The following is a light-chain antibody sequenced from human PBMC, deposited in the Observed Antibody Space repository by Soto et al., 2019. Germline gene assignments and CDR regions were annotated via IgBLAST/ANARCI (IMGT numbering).Light chain of an antibody. V-gene: IGKV1-5*03. CDR1: QTISSW. CDR3: QYYNDYCWT. CDR2: KTY. Sequence: DIQLTQSPSTLSASVGDRVTITCRASQTISSWLAWYQQKPGKAPNLLIYKTYNLESGVPSRYSGSGSGTECTLTISSLQPDDFATYYCQYYNDYCWTFGQGTKVEIK. J-gene: IGKJ1*01.